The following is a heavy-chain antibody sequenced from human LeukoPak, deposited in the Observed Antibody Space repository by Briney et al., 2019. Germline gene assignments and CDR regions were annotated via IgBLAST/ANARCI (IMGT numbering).Heavy chain of an antibody. CDR2: INPSGGIT. D-gene: IGHD3-16*02. V-gene: IGHV1-46*01. CDR1: GYTFTTYY. J-gene: IGHJ4*02. Sequence: ASVKVSCKASGYTFTTYYMHWVRQAPGQGFEWMGIINPSGGITSYAQKFQGRVTMTRDTSTSTVYMELSSLRSEDTAVYYCARDLGPVAGLGELSFEPDYWGQGTLVTVSS. CDR3: ARDLGPVAGLGELSFEPDY.